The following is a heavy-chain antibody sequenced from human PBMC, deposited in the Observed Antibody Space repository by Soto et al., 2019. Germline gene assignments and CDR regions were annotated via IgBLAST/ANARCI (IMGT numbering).Heavy chain of an antibody. Sequence: CAASGFTFSTYAMNWVRQAPGKGLEWVSAISGGGGSTYYADSVKGRVTISRDNSKNTLYLQMNSLRAEDTAIYYCAKVSLGALTFTDYYYYGLDVWGQGTTVTVSS. CDR2: ISGGGGST. V-gene: IGHV3-23*01. CDR1: GFTFSTYA. CDR3: AKVSLGALTFTDYYYYGLDV. D-gene: IGHD1-26*01. J-gene: IGHJ6*02.